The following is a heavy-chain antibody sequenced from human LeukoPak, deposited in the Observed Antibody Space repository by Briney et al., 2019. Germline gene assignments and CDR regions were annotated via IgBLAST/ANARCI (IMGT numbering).Heavy chain of an antibody. CDR3: ARESLIDRFDC. J-gene: IGHJ4*02. V-gene: IGHV1-2*02. Sequence: GASVKVSCKASGYGFTGYYIHWVRQAPGQGLEWMGWINPNSGGTNYAQNFQGRVTMTRDASISTGYRDLSRLTFDDSAMYYCARESLIDRFDCWGQGTLVTVSS. CDR1: GYGFTGYY. D-gene: IGHD2/OR15-2a*01. CDR2: INPNSGGT.